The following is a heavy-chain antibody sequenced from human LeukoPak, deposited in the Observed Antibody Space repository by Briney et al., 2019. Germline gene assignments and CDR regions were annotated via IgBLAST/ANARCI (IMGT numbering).Heavy chain of an antibody. J-gene: IGHJ5*02. V-gene: IGHV3-7*01. D-gene: IGHD5-12*01. CDR1: GFTFSSYW. CDR3: ARDEGYDYNWFDP. Sequence: GGSLRLSCAASGFTFSSYWMSWVRQAPGKGLEWVANINQDGSEKYYVDSVKGRFTISRDNAKNSLYLQMNSLRAEDTAVYYCARDEGYDYNWFDPWGQGTLVTVSS. CDR2: INQDGSEK.